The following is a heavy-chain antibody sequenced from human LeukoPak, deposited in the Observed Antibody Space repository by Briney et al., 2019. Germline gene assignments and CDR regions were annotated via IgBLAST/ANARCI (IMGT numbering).Heavy chain of an antibody. Sequence: NSSETLSLTCGVSGYPINNAYYWVWIRQPPGKGLEWIGEINHSGSTNYNPSLKSRVTISVDTSKNQFSLKLSSVTAADTAVYYCARGSPYDSSGYYPYYYYYMDVWGKGTTVTVSS. CDR3: ARGSPYDSSGYYPYYYYYMDV. D-gene: IGHD3-22*01. CDR2: INHSGST. CDR1: GYPINNAYY. V-gene: IGHV4-38-2*01. J-gene: IGHJ6*03.